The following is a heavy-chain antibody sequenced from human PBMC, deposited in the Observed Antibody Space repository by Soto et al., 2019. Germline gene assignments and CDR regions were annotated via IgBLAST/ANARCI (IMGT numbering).Heavy chain of an antibody. D-gene: IGHD4-17*01. Sequence: QVQLVESGGGVVQPGRSLRLSCAASGFTFSSYAMHWVRQAPGKGLEWVAVISYDGSNKYYADSVKGRFTISRDNAKNTRYLQMNSLRAEDTAVYYCARGDGRWHLDYWGQGTLVTVSS. J-gene: IGHJ4*02. V-gene: IGHV3-30-3*01. CDR2: ISYDGSNK. CDR1: GFTFSSYA. CDR3: ARGDGRWHLDY.